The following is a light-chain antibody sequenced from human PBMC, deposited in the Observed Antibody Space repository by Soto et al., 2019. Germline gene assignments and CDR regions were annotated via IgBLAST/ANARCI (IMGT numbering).Light chain of an antibody. CDR1: QSVSSN. V-gene: IGKV3-15*01. CDR3: QQYNSWFSWT. CDR2: GAS. J-gene: IGKJ1*01. Sequence: EIVMTQSPATLSVSPGERVTLSCRASQSVSSNLAWYQQKPGQAPRLLIYGASTRATGIPARFSGSGSGTEFTLTISSLQSEDFAVYYCQQYNSWFSWTFGQGTKVDIK.